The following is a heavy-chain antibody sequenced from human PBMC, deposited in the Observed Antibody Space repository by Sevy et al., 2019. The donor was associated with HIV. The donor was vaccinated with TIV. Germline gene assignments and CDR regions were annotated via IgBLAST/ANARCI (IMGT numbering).Heavy chain of an antibody. J-gene: IGHJ3*02. D-gene: IGHD1-26*01. Sequence: SETLSLTCTVSGGSISSYYWSWIRQPPGKGLEWIGYIYYSGSTNYNPSLKSRVTISVDTSKNQFSLKLSSVTAADTAVYYCAKGSYSVSSAFHIWGQGTMVTVSS. CDR3: AKGSYSVSSAFHI. CDR2: IYYSGST. CDR1: GGSISSYY. V-gene: IGHV4-59*01.